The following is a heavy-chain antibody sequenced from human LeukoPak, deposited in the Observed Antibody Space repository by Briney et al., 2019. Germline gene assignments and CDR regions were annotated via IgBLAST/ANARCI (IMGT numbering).Heavy chain of an antibody. Sequence: QPGGSLRLSCAASGFTFSSYEMNWVRQAPGKGLEWVSAISVSGNTYHADSVKGRFTISRDSYKNTLYLQMNSLRAEDAAVYYCAKAPVTTCSGAYCYPFDYWGQGTLVTVSS. D-gene: IGHD2-15*01. CDR1: GFTFSSYE. CDR2: ISVSGNT. CDR3: AKAPVTTCSGAYCYPFDY. J-gene: IGHJ4*02. V-gene: IGHV3-23*01.